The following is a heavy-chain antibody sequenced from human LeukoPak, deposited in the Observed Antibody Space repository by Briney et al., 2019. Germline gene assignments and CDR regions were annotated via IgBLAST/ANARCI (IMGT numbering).Heavy chain of an antibody. Sequence: GGSLRLSCAASGFSFSSYAMTWARQAPVKGLEWVSAISGDGTRTYYADSVEGRFTISRDNSKNTLYLQMNSLRVEDTAVYYCAKDLETHDTSACWGQGTLVTVSS. CDR3: AKDLETHDTSAC. CDR1: GFSFSSYA. D-gene: IGHD3-22*01. CDR2: ISGDGTRT. V-gene: IGHV3-23*01. J-gene: IGHJ4*02.